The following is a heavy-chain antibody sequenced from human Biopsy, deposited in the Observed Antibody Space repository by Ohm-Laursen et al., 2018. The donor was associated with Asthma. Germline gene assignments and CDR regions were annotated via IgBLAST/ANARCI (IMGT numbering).Heavy chain of an antibody. CDR1: GGSFSSNY. CDR2: THHSGYT. Sequence: SDTLSLTCAVYGGSFSSNYWSWIRQTPGKGLEWLGDTHHSGYTNYNPSLSSRLPLSVDTSKNQFSLILSSVTAADTAVYYCVRGSSSWHHGPFHYYYGLDVWGQGTTATVSS. V-gene: IGHV4-34*01. D-gene: IGHD6-13*01. J-gene: IGHJ6*02. CDR3: VRGSSSWHHGPFHYYYGLDV.